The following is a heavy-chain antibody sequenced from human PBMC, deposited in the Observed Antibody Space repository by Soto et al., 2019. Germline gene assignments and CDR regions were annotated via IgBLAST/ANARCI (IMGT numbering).Heavy chain of an antibody. CDR1: GYTFRNYG. CDR2: VSAYNRNT. CDR3: AREWQWESLPY. Sequence: QVQLVQSGAEVKKPGASVMDSCEAYGYTFRNYGITWVRQAPGQGLEWMGWVSAYNRNTNYAQKFQERVTMTTDTSTSTAYMELSSLRSDDTAIYFCAREWQWESLPYWGQGTLVTVSS. D-gene: IGHD1-26*01. V-gene: IGHV1-18*01. J-gene: IGHJ4*02.